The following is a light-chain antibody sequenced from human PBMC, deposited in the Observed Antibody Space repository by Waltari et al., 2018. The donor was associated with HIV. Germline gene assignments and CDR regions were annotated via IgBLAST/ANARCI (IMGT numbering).Light chain of an antibody. V-gene: IGKV3-15*01. CDR2: SAS. J-gene: IGKJ2*01. Sequence: SESPGKTVTISCRASHSIGNNLAWHQQRPGQAPRLLIYSASTRATGIQARFSGSGSGTQFTLTIDSLQSEDFAIYYCQHYNNWPYTFGQGTRLEIK. CDR1: HSIGNN. CDR3: QHYNNWPYT.